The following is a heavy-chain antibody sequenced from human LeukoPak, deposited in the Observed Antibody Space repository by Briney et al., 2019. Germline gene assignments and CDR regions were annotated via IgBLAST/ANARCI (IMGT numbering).Heavy chain of an antibody. V-gene: IGHV3-53*05. D-gene: IGHD3-3*01. J-gene: IGHJ4*02. CDR3: ARLSYDFLSGPDY. CDR1: GFTVSNNY. Sequence: GGSLRLSCAASGFTVSNNYMSWVRQAPGKGLEWVSVIYSGDNTHYVESVKGRFTISRDNSKNTLFLQMNRLRAEDTAVYYCARLSYDFLSGPDYWGQGTLVTVSS. CDR2: IYSGDNT.